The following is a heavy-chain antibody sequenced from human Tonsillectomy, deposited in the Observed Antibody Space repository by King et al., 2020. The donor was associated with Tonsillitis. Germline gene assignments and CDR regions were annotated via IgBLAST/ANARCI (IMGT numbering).Heavy chain of an antibody. CDR2: IYSGGST. D-gene: IGHD2-2*01. CDR1: GFTVSSNY. V-gene: IGHV3-53*04. CDR3: ARTGYCSSTICPFPWFDP. J-gene: IGHJ5*02. Sequence: VQLVESGGGLVQPGGSLRLSCAASGFTVSSNYMSWVRQAPGKGLEWVSVIYSGGSTYYADSVKGRFTISRHNSKNTLYLQMNSLRAEDTAVYYCARTGYCSSTICPFPWFDPWGQGTLVTVSS.